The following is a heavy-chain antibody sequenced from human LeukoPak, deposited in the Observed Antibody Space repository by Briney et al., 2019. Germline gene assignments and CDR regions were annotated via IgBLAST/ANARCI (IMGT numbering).Heavy chain of an antibody. CDR2: IYYSGST. CDR3: AASGYYNWFDP. Sequence: SGALSLTRTVSVGSLTGGDYYWSCTCQPPGGGLEWIWYIYYSGSTYYNPSLKSRVTISVDTSKNQLSLKLSSVTAADTAVYYCAASGYYNWFDPWGQGTLVTVSS. D-gene: IGHD3-3*01. CDR1: VGSLTGGDYY. J-gene: IGHJ5*02. V-gene: IGHV4-30-4*08.